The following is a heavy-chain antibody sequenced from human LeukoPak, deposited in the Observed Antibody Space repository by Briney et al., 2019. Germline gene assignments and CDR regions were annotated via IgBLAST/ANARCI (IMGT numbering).Heavy chain of an antibody. CDR1: GGSISSYY. CDR3: ARHVLWFGELLYWFDP. V-gene: IGHV4-4*09. Sequence: SETLSLTCTVSGGSISSYYWSWIRQPPGKGLEWIGYIYTSGSTNYNPSLESRVTISVDTSKNQFSLKLSSVTAADTAVYYCARHVLWFGELLYWFDPWGQGTLVTVSS. CDR2: IYTSGST. J-gene: IGHJ5*02. D-gene: IGHD3-10*01.